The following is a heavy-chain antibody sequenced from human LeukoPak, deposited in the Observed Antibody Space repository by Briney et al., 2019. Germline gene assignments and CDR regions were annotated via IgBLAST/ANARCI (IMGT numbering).Heavy chain of an antibody. J-gene: IGHJ4*02. CDR3: ARSMVRGAVFDY. V-gene: IGHV4-39*01. CDR2: IYYSGST. Sequence: SETLSLTCTVSGGSISSSSYYWGWIRQPPGRGLEWIGSIYYSGSTYYNPSLKSRVTISVDTSKNQFSLKLSSVTAADTAVYYCARSMVRGAVFDYWGQGTLVTVSS. CDR1: GGSISSSSYY. D-gene: IGHD3-10*01.